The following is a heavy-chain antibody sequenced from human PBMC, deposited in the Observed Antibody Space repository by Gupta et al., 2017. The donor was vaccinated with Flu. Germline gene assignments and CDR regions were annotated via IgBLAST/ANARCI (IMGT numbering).Heavy chain of an antibody. J-gene: IGHJ4*02. Sequence: QVHLLQSGGGVVQPGRSLRLSCETSGFTFSNYPMHWVRQAPGKGLEGVGVIWYEGSNTYGADARKGRYTISRDKSKNKLYLEVASLKVEETAVYYCAGVNRATSWYFLGYWGRGTLVTVSS. CDR1: GFTFSNYP. CDR2: IWYEGSNT. CDR3: AGVNRATSWYFLGY. D-gene: IGHD3-3*01. V-gene: IGHV3-33*01.